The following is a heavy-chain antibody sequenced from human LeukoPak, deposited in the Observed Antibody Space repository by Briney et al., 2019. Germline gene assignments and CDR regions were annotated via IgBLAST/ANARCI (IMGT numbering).Heavy chain of an antibody. CDR3: AKASDTPMVTMGVVGY. D-gene: IGHD5-18*01. V-gene: IGHV3-23*01. Sequence: GGSLRLSCTASGFTFSSYAMSWVRQAPGKGLEWISTIIASPGITNYAHTVKGRVTISTDNSKNILYMQLNSLQAEDTAVYYCAKASDTPMVTMGVVGYWGQGALVAVSS. CDR1: GFTFSSYA. J-gene: IGHJ4*02. CDR2: IIASPGIT.